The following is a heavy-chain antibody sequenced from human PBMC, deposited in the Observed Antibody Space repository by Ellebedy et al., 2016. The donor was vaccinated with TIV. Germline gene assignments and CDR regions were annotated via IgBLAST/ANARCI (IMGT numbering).Heavy chain of an antibody. D-gene: IGHD6-19*01. CDR3: ARCIAVAGTIDY. V-gene: IGHV3-30-3*01. CDR1: GFTFSSYA. CDR2: ISYDGSNK. Sequence: GGSLRLSXAASGFTFSSYAMHWVRQAPGKGLEWVAVISYDGSNKYYADSVKGRFTISRDNSKNTLYLQMNSLRAEDTAVYYCARCIAVAGTIDYWGQGTLVTVSS. J-gene: IGHJ4*02.